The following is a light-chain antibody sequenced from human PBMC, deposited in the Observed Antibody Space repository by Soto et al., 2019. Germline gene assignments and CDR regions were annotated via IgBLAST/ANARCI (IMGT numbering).Light chain of an antibody. CDR3: QHYDNVPFT. CDR1: QDISNY. J-gene: IGKJ3*01. Sequence: DIQMTQSPSSLSASVGDRVTISCQASQDISNYLNWFQQTPGKAPKLLIYRASNLETGVPSRFSGSGSGTRFTLTISSLQPEDFATYFCQHYDNVPFTFGPGTKVDLK. CDR2: RAS. V-gene: IGKV1-33*01.